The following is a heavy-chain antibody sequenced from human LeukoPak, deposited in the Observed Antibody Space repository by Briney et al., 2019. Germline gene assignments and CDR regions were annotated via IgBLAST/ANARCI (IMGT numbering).Heavy chain of an antibody. V-gene: IGHV4-59*11. Sequence: PSETLSLTCTVSGGSITTHYWSWIRQPPGKGPEWIGYLHHSGNTNYNPSLKSRVTMSLDTSENQFSLKLSSVTAADTAIYYCARELVLVVAATNWFDPWGQETLVTVSS. CDR2: LHHSGNT. CDR1: GGSITTHY. D-gene: IGHD2-15*01. CDR3: ARELVLVVAATNWFDP. J-gene: IGHJ5*02.